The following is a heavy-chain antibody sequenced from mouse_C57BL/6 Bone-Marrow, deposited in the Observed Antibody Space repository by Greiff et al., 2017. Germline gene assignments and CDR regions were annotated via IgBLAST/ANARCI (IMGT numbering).Heavy chain of an antibody. CDR3: AREVDYGNYVWFAY. CDR1: GYTFTSYD. J-gene: IGHJ3*01. CDR2: IYPRDGST. V-gene: IGHV1-85*01. Sequence: QVQLQQPGAELVMPGASVKLSCKASGYTFTSYDINWVKQRPGQGLEWIGWIYPRDGSTKYNEKFKGKATLTVDTSSSTAYMELHSLTSEDSAVYFCAREVDYGNYVWFAYWGQGTLVTVSA. D-gene: IGHD2-1*01.